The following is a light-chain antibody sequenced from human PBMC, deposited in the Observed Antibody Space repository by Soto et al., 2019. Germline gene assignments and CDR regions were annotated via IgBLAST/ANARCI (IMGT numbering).Light chain of an antibody. V-gene: IGLV1-40*01. Sequence: QSVLTQPPSVSGAPGQRVTISCAGSSYNIGAGYDVNWYQQFPGTAPKLLIYDDTNRPSGVPDRFSGSKSATSASLAITGLRAEDEANYYCQSSDSSLSGSVVFGGGTKLTVL. CDR1: SYNIGAGYD. CDR3: QSSDSSLSGSVV. J-gene: IGLJ2*01. CDR2: DDT.